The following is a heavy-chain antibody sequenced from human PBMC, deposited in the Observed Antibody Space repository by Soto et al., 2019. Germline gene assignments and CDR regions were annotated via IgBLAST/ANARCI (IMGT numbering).Heavy chain of an antibody. V-gene: IGHV1-18*01. CDR1: GYTFTNFG. CDR2: ISAYNGNT. Sequence: QVQLVQSGAEVKKPGASVKVSCKAYGYTFTNFGIRWVRQAPGQGLEWMGWISAYNGNTNYAQNFQGRGTMTTDTSKSTAYMELRRLRSDDTAVYYCARGGTTIDYWGQGTLVTVSS. D-gene: IGHD4-17*01. CDR3: ARGGTTIDY. J-gene: IGHJ4*02.